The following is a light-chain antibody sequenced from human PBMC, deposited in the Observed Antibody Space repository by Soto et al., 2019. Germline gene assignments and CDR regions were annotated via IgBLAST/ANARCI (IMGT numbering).Light chain of an antibody. Sequence: DIQLTQSPSFLSASVGDRVTITCRASQGISSYLAWYQQKPGKAPKLLIYAASTLQSGVASRFSGSGTGTELTLTISSSQPVDFETCYWQKIYRYSAFGQGTRLEIK. CDR2: AAS. CDR1: QGISSY. CDR3: QKIYRYSA. V-gene: IGKV1-9*01. J-gene: IGKJ5*01.